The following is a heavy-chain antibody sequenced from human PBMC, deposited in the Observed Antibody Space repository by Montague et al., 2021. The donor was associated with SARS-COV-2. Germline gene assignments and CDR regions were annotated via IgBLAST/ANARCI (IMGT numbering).Heavy chain of an antibody. Sequence: PALVKPTQTLTLTCTSSGFSLRTSGMCVSWIRQPSGKALEWLALIDWDDDKYYSTSLETRLNISKDTSKNQVVLTMTNMDPVDTATYYCARVRTEQWLALSFDYWGQGTLVTVSS. CDR3: ARVRTEQWLALSFDY. CDR1: GFSLRTSGMC. CDR2: IDWDDDK. V-gene: IGHV2-70*01. J-gene: IGHJ4*02. D-gene: IGHD6-19*01.